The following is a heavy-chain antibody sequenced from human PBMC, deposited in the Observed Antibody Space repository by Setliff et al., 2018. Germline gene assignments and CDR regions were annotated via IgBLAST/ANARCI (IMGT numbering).Heavy chain of an antibody. CDR1: GGSFSGYY. CDR2: INHSGST. CDR3: ARVSLKTYYDFWSGYYDRYFDY. V-gene: IGHV4-34*01. Sequence: SETLSLTCAVHGGSFSGYYWSWIRQPPGKGLEWIGEINHSGSTNYNPSLKSRVTISVDTSKNQFSLKLSSVTAADTAVYYCARVSLKTYYDFWSGYYDRYFDYWGQGTLVTVST. J-gene: IGHJ4*02. D-gene: IGHD3-3*01.